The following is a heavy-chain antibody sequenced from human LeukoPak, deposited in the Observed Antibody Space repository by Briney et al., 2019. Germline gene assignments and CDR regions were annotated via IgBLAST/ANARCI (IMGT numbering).Heavy chain of an antibody. CDR3: ARHAYDYVWGSYRFVDY. CDR1: GGSISSSSYY. Sequence: PSETLSLTCTVSGGSISSSSYYWGWIRQPPGKGLEWIGSIYYSGSTYYNPSLKSRVTISVDTSKNQFSLKLSSVTAADTAVYYCARHAYDYVWGSYRFVDYWGQGTLVTVSS. J-gene: IGHJ4*02. D-gene: IGHD3-16*02. V-gene: IGHV4-39*01. CDR2: IYYSGST.